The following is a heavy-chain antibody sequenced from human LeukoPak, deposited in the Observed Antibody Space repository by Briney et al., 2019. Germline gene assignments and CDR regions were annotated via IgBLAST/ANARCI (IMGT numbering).Heavy chain of an antibody. CDR1: GFTFDDYA. Sequence: GGSLRLSCAASGFTFDDYAMHWVRQAPGKGLEWVSGISWNSGSIGYADSVKGRFTISRDNAKNSLYLQMNSLRAEDTALYYCAKAVDYDFWSGYSHFDYWGQGTLVTVSS. CDR3: AKAVDYDFWSGYSHFDY. V-gene: IGHV3-9*01. J-gene: IGHJ4*02. D-gene: IGHD3-3*01. CDR2: ISWNSGSI.